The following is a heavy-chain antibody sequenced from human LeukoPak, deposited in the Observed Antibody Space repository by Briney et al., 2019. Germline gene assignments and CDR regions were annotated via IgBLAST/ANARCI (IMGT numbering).Heavy chain of an antibody. CDR1: GGSINSSSYS. J-gene: IGHJ4*02. D-gene: IGHD3-22*01. V-gene: IGHV4-39*01. Sequence: PSETLSLTCTVSGGSINSSSYSWGWIRQPPGKGLEWIGTIYYSGSTYYNPSLRSRVTISVDTSQNLFSLKLSSVTAADTAVYYCAKRYYYDNSGYFDSWGQGTLVTFSS. CDR2: IYYSGST. CDR3: AKRYYYDNSGYFDS.